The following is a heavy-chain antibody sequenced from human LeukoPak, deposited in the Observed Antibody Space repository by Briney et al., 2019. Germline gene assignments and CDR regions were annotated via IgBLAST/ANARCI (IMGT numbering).Heavy chain of an antibody. V-gene: IGHV4-59*01. Sequence: SETLSLTCTVSGGSISSYYWSWIRQPPGKGLEWIGYIYYSGSTNYNPSLKSRVTISVDTSKNQFSLKLSSVTAADTAVYYCARGGGTMVRGDPPPFDYWGQGTLVTVSS. D-gene: IGHD3-10*01. J-gene: IGHJ4*02. CDR2: IYYSGST. CDR1: GGSISSYY. CDR3: ARGGGTMVRGDPPPFDY.